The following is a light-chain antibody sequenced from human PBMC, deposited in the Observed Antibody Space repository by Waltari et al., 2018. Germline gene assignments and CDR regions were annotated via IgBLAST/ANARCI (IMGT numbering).Light chain of an antibody. CDR2: WSS. J-gene: IGKJ5*01. Sequence: DIIMTQSPDSLAVSLGERATLHCKSNPSLLYDANNRDYLAWFHQKPGQPPTFLIDWSSTRESGVPDRLSGSGYGTDFTLTITSLQAEDVGVYYCQQYYTHPITFGQGTRLEI. CDR3: QQYYTHPIT. CDR1: PSLLYDANNRDY. V-gene: IGKV4-1*01.